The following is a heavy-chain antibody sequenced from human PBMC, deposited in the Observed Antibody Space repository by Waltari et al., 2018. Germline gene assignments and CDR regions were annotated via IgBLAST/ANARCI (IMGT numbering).Heavy chain of an antibody. D-gene: IGHD6-13*01. CDR2: IYYSGVT. CDR1: GGSISSSSYY. V-gene: IGHV4-39*01. J-gene: IGHJ6*02. CDR3: ARQNYSSSWENYYYYGMDV. Sequence: QLQLQESGPGLVKPSETLSLTCTVSGGSISSSSYYWGWIRQPPGKGPEWIGRIYYSGVTYYNPSLKSRVTISVDTSKNQFSLKLSSVTAADTAVYYCARQNYSSSWENYYYYGMDVWGQGTTVTVSS.